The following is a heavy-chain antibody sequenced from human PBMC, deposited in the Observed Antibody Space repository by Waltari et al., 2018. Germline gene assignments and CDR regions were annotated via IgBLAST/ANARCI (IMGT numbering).Heavy chain of an antibody. CDR1: GYTFTSYD. V-gene: IGHV1-8*03. CDR2: MNPNSGNT. D-gene: IGHD1-26*01. Sequence: QVQLVQSGAEVKKPGASVKVSCKASGYTFTSYDINWVRQATGQGLEWMGWMNPNSGNTGYAQKFQGRVTITRNTSISTAYMELSSLRSEDTAVYYCATARGSGSYIYYYYGMDVWGQGTTVTVSS. J-gene: IGHJ6*02. CDR3: ATARGSGSYIYYYYGMDV.